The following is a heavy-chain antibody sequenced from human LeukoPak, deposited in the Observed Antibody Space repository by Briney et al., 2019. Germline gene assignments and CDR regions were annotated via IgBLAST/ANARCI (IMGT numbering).Heavy chain of an antibody. CDR1: GGSTSSYY. J-gene: IGHJ4*02. CDR2: IYYSGST. V-gene: IGHV4-59*01. CDR3: ARVRITGSGTYYSFDY. D-gene: IGHD3-10*01. Sequence: SGTLSHTCTVSGGSTSSYYWSWIRPPPRKGLWWVGYIYYSGSTNYNPSLKSRVTISIDTSKNQFSLELSSVTAADTAVYYCARVRITGSGTYYSFDYWGQGTLVTVSS.